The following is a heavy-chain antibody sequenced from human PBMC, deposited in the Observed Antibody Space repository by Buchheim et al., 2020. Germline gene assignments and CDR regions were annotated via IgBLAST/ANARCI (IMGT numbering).Heavy chain of an antibody. CDR1: GFTFSSYG. CDR3: AKDRGYSYYYGMDV. J-gene: IGHJ6*02. D-gene: IGHD5-18*01. Sequence: QVQLVESGGGVVQPGRSLRLSCAASGFTFSSYGMHWVRQAPGKGLEWVAVISYDGSNKYYADSVKGRFTISRDNSMNTLYLQMNSLRAEDTAVYYCAKDRGYSYYYGMDVWGQGTT. V-gene: IGHV3-30*18. CDR2: ISYDGSNK.